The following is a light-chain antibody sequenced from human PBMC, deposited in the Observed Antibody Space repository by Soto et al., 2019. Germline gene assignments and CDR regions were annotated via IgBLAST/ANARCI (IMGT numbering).Light chain of an antibody. CDR3: HHNNDWPPKYT. CDR2: DAS. CDR1: QSVSSN. Sequence: EIVMTQSPATLSVSPGERATLSCRASQSVSSNLAWYQQKPGQAPRLLIYDASTRATAIPARFSGSGSGTEYTLTISSLQSEDSALYCCHHNNDWPPKYTFGQGPKLEIK. V-gene: IGKV3-15*01. J-gene: IGKJ2*01.